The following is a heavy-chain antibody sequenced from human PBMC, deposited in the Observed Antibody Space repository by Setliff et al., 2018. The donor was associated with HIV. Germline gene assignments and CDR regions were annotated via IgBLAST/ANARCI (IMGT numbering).Heavy chain of an antibody. CDR2: ISGSSGHT. CDR1: GFIFSDYY. V-gene: IGHV3-11*03. J-gene: IGHJ4*02. Sequence: PGGSLRLSCAASGFIFSDYYMSWIRQAPGKGLEWISYISGSSGHTSYADSVKGRFTISRDNAENSLYLQMTSLRAEDTAVYYCARPRPLGGDLTTPYDYWGQGTLVTVSS. D-gene: IGHD3-16*01. CDR3: ARPRPLGGDLTTPYDY.